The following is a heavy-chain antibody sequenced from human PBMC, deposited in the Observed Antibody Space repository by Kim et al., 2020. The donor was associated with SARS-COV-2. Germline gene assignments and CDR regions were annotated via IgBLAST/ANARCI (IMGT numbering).Heavy chain of an antibody. J-gene: IGHJ5*02. CDR3: ARGIRFLEWLLPIGDWFDP. D-gene: IGHD3-3*01. CDR2: IYYSGST. V-gene: IGHV4-30-4*01. CDR1: GGSISSGDYY. Sequence: SETLSLTCTVSGGSISSGDYYWSRIRQPPGKGLEWIGYIYYSGSTYYNPSLKSRVTISVDTSKNQFSLKLSSVTAADTAVYYCARGIRFLEWLLPIGDWFDPWGQGTLVTVSS.